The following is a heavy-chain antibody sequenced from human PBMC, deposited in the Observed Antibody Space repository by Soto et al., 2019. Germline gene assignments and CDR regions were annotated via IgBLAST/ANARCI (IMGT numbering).Heavy chain of an antibody. D-gene: IGHD3-22*01. CDR3: AKDTYYYRSSGYYIFDD. Sequence: QVQLVESGGGVVQPGRSLRLSCTASGFTFGSYGMHWVRQAPGKGLEWVAVTSHDGSNEQYADSVKGRFTVSRDNSKNTVFLQMNSLRPEDTALYYCAKDTYYYRSSGYYIFDDWGQGTLLTVSS. J-gene: IGHJ4*02. CDR2: TSHDGSNE. CDR1: GFTFGSYG. V-gene: IGHV3-30*18.